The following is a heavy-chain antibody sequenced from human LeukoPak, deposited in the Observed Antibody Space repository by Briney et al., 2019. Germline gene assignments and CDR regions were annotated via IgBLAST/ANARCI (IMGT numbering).Heavy chain of an antibody. CDR3: AREATVVTLLSYYYYYYMDV. J-gene: IGHJ6*03. D-gene: IGHD4-23*01. Sequence: PGGSLRLSCAASGFTFSSYWVSWVRQAPGKGLEWVANIKQDGSEKYYVDSVKGRFTISRDNAKNSLYLQMNSLRAEDTAVYYCAREATVVTLLSYYYYYYMDVWGKGTTGTVSS. CDR2: IKQDGSEK. CDR1: GFTFSSYW. V-gene: IGHV3-7*01.